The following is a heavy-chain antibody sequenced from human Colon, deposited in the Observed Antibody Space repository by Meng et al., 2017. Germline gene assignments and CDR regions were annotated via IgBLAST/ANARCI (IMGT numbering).Heavy chain of an antibody. D-gene: IGHD2-15*01. CDR3: ARRGRYCSGGGCTEYYGMDV. CDR2: IYPGNSDT. J-gene: IGHJ6*02. V-gene: IGHV5-51*01. CDR1: GYSFTNYW. Sequence: GGSLRLSCKGSGYSFTNYWIGWVRQMPGKGLEWMGIIYPGNSDTRYSPSFHGQVTISADKSISTAYLQWSSLKASDTAIYYRARRGRYCSGGGCTEYYGMDVWGQGTTVTVSS.